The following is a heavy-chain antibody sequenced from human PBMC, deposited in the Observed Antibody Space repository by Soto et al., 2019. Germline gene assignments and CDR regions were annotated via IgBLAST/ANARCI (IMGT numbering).Heavy chain of an antibody. CDR3: AKEYGSTWIDH. V-gene: IGHV3-30*18. Sequence: GGSLRLSCAASGFTFSTYGMHWVRQAPGKGLEWVAAMSYDGTKEYYVDSVKGRFTISRDNSRNTLFLQLNSLRAEDTAVYYCAKEYGSTWIDHWGQGTLVTVSS. CDR1: GFTFSTYG. CDR2: MSYDGTKE. J-gene: IGHJ4*02. D-gene: IGHD6-13*01.